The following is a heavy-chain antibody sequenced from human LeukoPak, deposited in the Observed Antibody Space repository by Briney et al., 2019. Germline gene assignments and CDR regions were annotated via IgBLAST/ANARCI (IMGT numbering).Heavy chain of an antibody. J-gene: IGHJ6*04. CDR1: GFTFSSYA. CDR2: MSYVGSNK. CDR3: AELGITMIGGV. D-gene: IGHD3-10*02. Sequence: PGGSLRLSCAASGFTFSSYAMHWVRQAPGKGLEWVAVMSYVGSNKYYADSVKGRFTISRDNSKNTLYLQMNSLRAEDTAVYYCAELGITMIGGVWGKGTTVTISS. V-gene: IGHV3-30*04.